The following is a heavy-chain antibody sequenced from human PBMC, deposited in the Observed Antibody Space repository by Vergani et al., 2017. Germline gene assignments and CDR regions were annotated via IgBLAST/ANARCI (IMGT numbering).Heavy chain of an antibody. J-gene: IGHJ3*02. Sequence: QLQLQESGPGLVKPSETLSLTCTVSGGSISSSSYYWGWIRQPPGKGLEWIGYIYYSGSTNYNPSLKSRVTISVDTSKNQFSLKLSSVTAADTAVYYCAKSARNYDILTGYWGAFDIWGQGTMVTVSS. D-gene: IGHD3-9*01. V-gene: IGHV4-61*05. CDR1: GGSISSSSYY. CDR3: AKSARNYDILTGYWGAFDI. CDR2: IYYSGST.